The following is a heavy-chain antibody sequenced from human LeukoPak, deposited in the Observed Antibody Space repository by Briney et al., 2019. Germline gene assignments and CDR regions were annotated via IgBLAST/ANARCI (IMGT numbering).Heavy chain of an antibody. Sequence: PGRSLGLSCAASGFPFRNYAMHWVRQAPGKGLEWVTVISYHGDKKYYADSAQGRFTVSRDNFKNTVYLQMDSLRPEDTAVYHCARDVTGTGYFDYWGQGTLVTVSS. D-gene: IGHD1-20*01. J-gene: IGHJ4*02. CDR1: GFPFRNYA. V-gene: IGHV3-30-3*01. CDR3: ARDVTGTGYFDY. CDR2: ISYHGDKK.